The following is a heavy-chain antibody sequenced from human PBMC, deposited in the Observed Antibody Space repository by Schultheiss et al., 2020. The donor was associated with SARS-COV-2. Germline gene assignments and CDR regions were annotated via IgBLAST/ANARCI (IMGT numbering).Heavy chain of an antibody. V-gene: IGHV4-34*01. CDR1: GGSISSYY. Sequence: SETLSLTCTVSGGSISSYYWSWIRQPPGKGLEWIGEINHSGSTNYNPSLKSRVTISVDTSKNQFSLKLSSVTAADTAVYYCARTWGNYVYYYYMDVWGKGTTVTVSS. CDR3: ARTWGNYVYYYYMDV. D-gene: IGHD1-7*01. J-gene: IGHJ6*03. CDR2: INHSGST.